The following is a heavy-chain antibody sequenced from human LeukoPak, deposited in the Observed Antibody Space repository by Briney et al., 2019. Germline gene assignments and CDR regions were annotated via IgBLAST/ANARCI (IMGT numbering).Heavy chain of an antibody. J-gene: IGHJ3*02. CDR2: IYYSGST. D-gene: IGHD2-15*01. V-gene: IGHV4-39*07. Sequence: SETLSLTCTVSGGSISSSSCYWGWIRQPPGKGLEWIGSIYYSGSTYYNPSLKSRVTISVDTSKNQFSLKLSSVTAADTAVYYCARSCSGGSCYLGLDAFDIWGQGTMVTVSS. CDR1: GGSISSSSCY. CDR3: ARSCSGGSCYLGLDAFDI.